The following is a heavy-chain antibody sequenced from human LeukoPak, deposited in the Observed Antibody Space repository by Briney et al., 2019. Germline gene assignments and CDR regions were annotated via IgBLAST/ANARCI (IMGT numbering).Heavy chain of an antibody. CDR3: ARDLAYAFDI. CDR2: IKEDGSEK. V-gene: IGHV3-7*01. J-gene: IGHJ3*02. CDR1: GFTFSHYW. Sequence: GGSLRLSCAASGFTFSHYWMRWVRQAPGKGLEWVANIKEDGSEKYYVGSVKGRFTISRDNAKNSLFLQMNSLRAEDTAVYYCARDLAYAFDIWGQATMVTVSS.